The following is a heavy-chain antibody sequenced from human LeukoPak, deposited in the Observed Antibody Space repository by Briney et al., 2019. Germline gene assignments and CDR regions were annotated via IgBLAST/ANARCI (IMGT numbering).Heavy chain of an antibody. CDR3: ARGVTLTTRPEIWAGDY. CDR2: INPSGGSR. Sequence: ASVKVSCKASGYTFTSYYVHWVRQAPGQGLEWVGIINPSGGSRTYAQKFQGRVTMTRDTSTSTVYMELSSLRSVDTAVYYCARGVTLTTRPEIWAGDYWGQGTLVTVPS. V-gene: IGHV1-46*01. J-gene: IGHJ4*02. D-gene: IGHD6-6*01. CDR1: GYTFTSYY.